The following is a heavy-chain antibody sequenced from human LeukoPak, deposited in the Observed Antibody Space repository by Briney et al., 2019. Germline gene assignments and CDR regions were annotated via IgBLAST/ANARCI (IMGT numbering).Heavy chain of an antibody. CDR2: ISGSGGGT. CDR3: AKRGVVIRVILVGFHKEAYYFDS. Sequence: GGSLRLSCAVSGITLSNYGMSWVRRAPGKGLEWVADISGSGGGTNYADSVKGRVTISRDNPRNTLYLQMSSLRAEDTAVYFCAKRGVVIRVILVGFHKEAYYFDSWGQGALVTVSS. D-gene: IGHD3-22*01. J-gene: IGHJ4*02. CDR1: GITLSNYG. V-gene: IGHV3-23*01.